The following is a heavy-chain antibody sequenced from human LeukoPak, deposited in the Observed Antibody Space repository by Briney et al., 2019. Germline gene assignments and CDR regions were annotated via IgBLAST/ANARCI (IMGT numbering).Heavy chain of an antibody. CDR2: ISLSGLT. V-gene: IGHV4-4*02. J-gene: IGHJ4*02. D-gene: IGHD2-8*01. CDR1: GGSISTTNW. CDR3: SRENGAFSPFGF. Sequence: SETLSLTCGVSGGSISTTNWWSWVRQPPGRGLEWIGEISLSGLTNYSPSLNSRVTMSLDKPKNQLSLNLSSVTAADTAVYYCSRENGAFSPFGFWGQGTLVTVPS.